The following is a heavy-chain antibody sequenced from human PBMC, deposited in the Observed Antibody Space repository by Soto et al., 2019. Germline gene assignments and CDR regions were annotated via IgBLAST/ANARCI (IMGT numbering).Heavy chain of an antibody. CDR1: GGSISSGGYS. J-gene: IGHJ3*02. D-gene: IGHD3-22*01. CDR2: IYHSGST. CDR3: ARAIFYYDSSGYYFDAFDI. V-gene: IGHV4-30-2*01. Sequence: SETLSLTCAVSGGSISSGGYSWSWIRQPPGKGLERIGYIYHSGSTYYNPSLKSRVTISVDRSKNQFSLKLSSVTAADTAVYYCARAIFYYDSSGYYFDAFDIWGQGTMVTVSS.